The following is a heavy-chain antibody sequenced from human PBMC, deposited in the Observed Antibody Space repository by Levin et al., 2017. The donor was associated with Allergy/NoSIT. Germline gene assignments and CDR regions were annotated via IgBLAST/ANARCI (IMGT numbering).Heavy chain of an antibody. CDR2: IYPGDSDT. J-gene: IGHJ6*03. V-gene: IGHV5-51*01. Sequence: RAGGSLRLSCQGSGYIFTSYWIGWVRQMPGKGLEWMGIIYPGDSDTRYSPSFQGQVTISADKSISTAYLQWSSLKASDTAIYYCARRGTRDYYYYMDVWGKGTTVTVSS. D-gene: IGHD1-1*01. CDR1: GYIFTSYW. CDR3: ARRGTRDYYYYMDV.